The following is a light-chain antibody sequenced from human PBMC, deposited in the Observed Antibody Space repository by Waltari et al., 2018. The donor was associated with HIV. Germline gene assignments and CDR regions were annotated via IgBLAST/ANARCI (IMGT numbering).Light chain of an antibody. V-gene: IGLV2-14*03. CDR2: DVT. J-gene: IGLJ2*01. Sequence: QSALTQPASVSGSPGQSITISCTGTSSDVGGFNYVSWYQHHPGKAPKLMIYDVTSRPSGVSNRFSVSKSGNTASLTISGLQAEDEADYYCSSYTSSSTLVVFGGGTKLTVL. CDR3: SSYTSSSTLVV. CDR1: SSDVGGFNY.